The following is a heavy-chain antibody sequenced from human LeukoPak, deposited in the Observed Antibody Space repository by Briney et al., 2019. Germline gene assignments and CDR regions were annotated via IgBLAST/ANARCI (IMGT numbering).Heavy chain of an antibody. CDR2: FDDRSDRKGAATT. J-gene: IGHJ4*02. Sequence: GGSLRLSCAVSGFHFSDYSMNWVRQAPGKGLEWISYFDDRSDRKGAATTSYADSVKGRFTISRDAAKNYLFLQMNSPTAEDTAVHYCARDDNWGFDYWGQGTLVTVSS. CDR1: GFHFSDYS. CDR3: ARDDNWGFDY. V-gene: IGHV3-48*04. D-gene: IGHD1-1*01.